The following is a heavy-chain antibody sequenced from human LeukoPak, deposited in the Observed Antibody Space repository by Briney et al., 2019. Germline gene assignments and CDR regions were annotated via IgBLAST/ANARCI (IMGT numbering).Heavy chain of an antibody. Sequence: GGSLRLSCAASGFTFSSYSMNWVRQAPGKGLEWVSSISSSSSYIYYADSVKGRFTISRDNAKNSLYLQMNSQRAEDTAVYYCARDGDTAMVTGGFDYWGQGTLVTVSS. CDR2: ISSSSSYI. CDR1: GFTFSSYS. CDR3: ARDGDTAMVTGGFDY. J-gene: IGHJ4*02. V-gene: IGHV3-21*01. D-gene: IGHD5-18*01.